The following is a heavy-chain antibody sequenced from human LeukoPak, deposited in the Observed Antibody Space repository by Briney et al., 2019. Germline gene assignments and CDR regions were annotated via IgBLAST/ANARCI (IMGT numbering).Heavy chain of an antibody. J-gene: IGHJ4*02. CDR3: ARGTVTAPDY. V-gene: IGHV3-53*01. CDR1: GFSVSSNY. CDR2: IYSDYRGGST. Sequence: GGSLRLSCAASGFSVSSNYMTWVRQAPGKGLEWVSIIYSDYRGGSTYYADSVKGRFTISRDNSKNMLYLQMNSLRAEDTAVYSCARGTVTAPDYWGQGTLVTVSS. D-gene: IGHD4-17*01.